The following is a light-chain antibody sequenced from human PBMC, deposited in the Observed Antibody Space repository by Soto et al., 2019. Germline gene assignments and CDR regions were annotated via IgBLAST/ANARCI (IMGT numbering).Light chain of an antibody. V-gene: IGLV2-14*03. CDR2: DVS. CDR3: SSYTSSNTLV. J-gene: IGLJ1*01. CDR1: SSDVGGYNF. Sequence: QSVLTQPASVSGSPGQSITISCTGTSSDVGGYNFVSWYQQHPGKAPKVMIYDVSNRPSGVSNRFSGSKSGTTASLTISGLQADDEADYYCSSYTSSNTLVFGTGTKITVL.